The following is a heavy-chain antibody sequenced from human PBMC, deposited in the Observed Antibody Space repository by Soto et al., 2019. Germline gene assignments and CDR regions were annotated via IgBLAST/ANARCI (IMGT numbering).Heavy chain of an antibody. Sequence: VSLRLSCAAXGFTFSSYAMSWVRQAPGKGLEWVSAISGSGGSTYYADSVKGRFTISRDNSKNTLYLQMNSLRAEDTAVYYCAKSVAAAGDWFDPWGQGTLVTVSS. CDR2: ISGSGGST. CDR3: AKSVAAAGDWFDP. V-gene: IGHV3-23*01. J-gene: IGHJ5*02. D-gene: IGHD6-13*01. CDR1: GFTFSSYA.